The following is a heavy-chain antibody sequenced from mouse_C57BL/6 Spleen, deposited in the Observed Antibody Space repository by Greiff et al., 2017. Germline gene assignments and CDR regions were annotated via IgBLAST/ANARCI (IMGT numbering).Heavy chain of an antibody. J-gene: IGHJ4*01. CDR3: ARLLRYSYAMDD. V-gene: IGHV1-18*01. CDR1: GYTFTDYN. Sequence: VQLQQSGPELVKPGASVKIPCKASGYTFTDYNMDWVKQSHGTSLAWIGDINPNNGGTIYNQKFKGKATLTVDKSSSTAYMELRSLTSEDTAFYYCARLLRYSYAMDDWGQGTSVTVSS. D-gene: IGHD1-1*01. CDR2: INPNNGGT.